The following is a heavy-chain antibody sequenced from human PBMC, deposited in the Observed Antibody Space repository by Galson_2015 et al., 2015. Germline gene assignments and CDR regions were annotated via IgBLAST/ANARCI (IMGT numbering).Heavy chain of an antibody. CDR1: GFTFSSAW. J-gene: IGHJ4*02. CDR2: INSDGTSK. Sequence: SLRLSCAASGFTFSSAWMHWVRQAPGKGLVWISRINSDGTSKTYADSVKGRFTISRDNAKNTLYLQMNSLRAEDTAVYYCARDPLWDRTVGFDYWGQGTLVTVSS. D-gene: IGHD3-16*01. CDR3: ARDPLWDRTVGFDY. V-gene: IGHV3-74*01.